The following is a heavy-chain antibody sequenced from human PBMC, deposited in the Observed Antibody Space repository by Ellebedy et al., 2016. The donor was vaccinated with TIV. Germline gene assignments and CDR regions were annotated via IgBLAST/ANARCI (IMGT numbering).Heavy chain of an antibody. J-gene: IGHJ6*02. CDR3: ARGTMVRGVILVSYYGMDV. D-gene: IGHD3-10*01. CDR1: GYTFTSYG. V-gene: IGHV1-18*01. Sequence: ASVKVSXKASGYTFTSYGISWVRQAPGQGLEWMGWISAYNGNTNYAQKLQGRVTMTTDTSTSTAYMELRSLRSDDTAVYYCARGTMVRGVILVSYYGMDVWGQGTTVTVSS. CDR2: ISAYNGNT.